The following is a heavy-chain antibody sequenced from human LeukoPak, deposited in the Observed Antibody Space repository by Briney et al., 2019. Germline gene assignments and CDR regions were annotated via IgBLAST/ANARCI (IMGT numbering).Heavy chain of an antibody. CDR2: ISGSGGST. Sequence: GGSLRLSCAASGFTFSSYAMSWVRQAPGKGLEWVSAISGSGGSTYYADSVKGRFTISRDNSKNTLYLQMNSLKIEDTAVYYCTTGRETPELRYFDWLLGNWFDPWGQGTLVTVSS. CDR3: TTGRETPELRYFDWLLGNWFDP. J-gene: IGHJ5*02. D-gene: IGHD3-9*01. CDR1: GFTFSSYA. V-gene: IGHV3-23*01.